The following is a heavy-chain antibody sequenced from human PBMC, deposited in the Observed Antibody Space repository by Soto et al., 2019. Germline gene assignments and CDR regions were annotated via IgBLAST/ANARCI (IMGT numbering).Heavy chain of an antibody. J-gene: IGHJ6*02. Sequence: PSETLSLTCTVSGGSVSSGSYYWSWIRQPPGKGLEWIGYIYYSGSTNYNPSLKSRVTISVDTSKNQFSLKLSSVTAADTAVYYCARRGLGLAARAPEYYYYYGMDVWGQGTTVTVSS. D-gene: IGHD6-6*01. CDR2: IYYSGST. V-gene: IGHV4-61*01. CDR1: GGSVSSGSYY. CDR3: ARRGLGLAARAPEYYYYYGMDV.